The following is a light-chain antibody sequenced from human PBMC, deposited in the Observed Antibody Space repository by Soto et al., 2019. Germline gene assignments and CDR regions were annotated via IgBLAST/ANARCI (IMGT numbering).Light chain of an antibody. Sequence: QSALTKPASCSGSLGQSITIPCTGPSGAVGGYNYVSWYQQHPGKAPKLMIYDVSNRPSGVSNRFSGSKSGNTASLTISGLQAEDEADYYCSSYTSSSTLVVFGGGTQLTVL. CDR1: SGAVGGYNY. CDR3: SSYTSSSTLVV. CDR2: DVS. V-gene: IGLV2-14*01. J-gene: IGLJ2*01.